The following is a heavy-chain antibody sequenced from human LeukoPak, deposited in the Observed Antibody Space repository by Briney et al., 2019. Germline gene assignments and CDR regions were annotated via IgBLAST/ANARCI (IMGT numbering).Heavy chain of an antibody. Sequence: GGSLRLSCAASGFTFSNSAMSWVRQAPGKGLEWVSGISGSGGTTYYADSVKGRFTISRDNSKNTLYLQMNSLRAEDTAVYYCAKDRKVYEAWGQGTLVTVSS. CDR2: ISGSGGTT. CDR1: GFTFSNSA. J-gene: IGHJ5*02. D-gene: IGHD2-8*01. V-gene: IGHV3-23*01. CDR3: AKDRKVYEA.